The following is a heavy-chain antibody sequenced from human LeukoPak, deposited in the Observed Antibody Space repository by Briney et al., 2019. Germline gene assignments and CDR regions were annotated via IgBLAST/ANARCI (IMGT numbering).Heavy chain of an antibody. D-gene: IGHD2-8*01. J-gene: IGHJ4*02. CDR2: IYTSGYT. CDR1: GVSMSNCTDY. V-gene: IGHV4-61*02. Sequence: SETLSLTCTVSGVSMSNCTDYWIWFRQPAGKGLEWIGRIYTSGYTNYNPSLKSRVTISRDTSKNQFSLEMRPVTAADTPVYHCAVESPGKYVFDYWGQGILVTVSS. CDR3: AVESPGKYVFDY.